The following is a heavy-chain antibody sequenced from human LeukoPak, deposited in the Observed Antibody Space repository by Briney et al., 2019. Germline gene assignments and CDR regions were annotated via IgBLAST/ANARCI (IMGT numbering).Heavy chain of an antibody. CDR1: GFSFTSYW. Sequence: PGGSLRLSCAASGFSFTSYWVSWVRQAPGKGLEWVAKIKQDGSEKDYVDSVKGRFTISRDNHKNSLYLQMNSLRAEDTVVYYCARTYGPGSNGEFDLWGQGTLVSVSS. CDR2: IKQDGSEK. J-gene: IGHJ5*02. D-gene: IGHD3-10*01. V-gene: IGHV3-7*03. CDR3: ARTYGPGSNGEFDL.